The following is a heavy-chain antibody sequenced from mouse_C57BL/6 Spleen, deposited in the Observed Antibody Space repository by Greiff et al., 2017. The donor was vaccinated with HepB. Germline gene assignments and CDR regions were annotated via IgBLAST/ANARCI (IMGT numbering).Heavy chain of an antibody. CDR2: INPNNGGT. CDR1: GYTFTDYY. Sequence: EVQLQQSGPELVKPGASVKISCKASGYTFTDYYMNWVKQSHGKSLEWIGDINPNNGGTSYNQKFKGKATLTVDKSSSTASMELRSLTSEDSAVYYCASDHYYGSSWGMDDWGQGTSVTVSS. D-gene: IGHD1-1*01. V-gene: IGHV1-26*01. CDR3: ASDHYYGSSWGMDD. J-gene: IGHJ4*01.